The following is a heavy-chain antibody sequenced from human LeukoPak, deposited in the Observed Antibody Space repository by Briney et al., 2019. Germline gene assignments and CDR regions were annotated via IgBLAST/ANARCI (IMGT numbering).Heavy chain of an antibody. V-gene: IGHV3-48*03. J-gene: IGHJ4*02. CDR2: ISSGGSTK. CDR1: GFTFSNYE. D-gene: IGHD5-24*01. CDR3: AKHGYHYFDY. Sequence: PGGSLRLSCAASGFTFSNYEVNWVRQAPGKGLEWVSYISSGGSTKYYADSVKGRFTISRDNAKNSLYLQMNSLRAEDTAVYYCAKHGYHYFDYWGQGTLVTVSS.